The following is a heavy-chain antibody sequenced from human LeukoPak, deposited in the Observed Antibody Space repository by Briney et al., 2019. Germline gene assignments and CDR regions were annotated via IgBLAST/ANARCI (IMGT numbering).Heavy chain of an antibody. V-gene: IGHV4-61*01. CDR2: IYYSGST. D-gene: IGHD3-22*01. J-gene: IGHJ6*02. CDR1: GGSVSSGRYY. Sequence: PSETLSLTCTVSGGSVSSGRYYWSWIRQPPGKGLEWIGYIYYSGSTNYNPSLKSRVTISVDTSKNQFSLNLSSVTAADTAMYYCARDRSPEGYYDSSHWDYYHGMDVWGQGTTVTVSS. CDR3: ARDRSPEGYYDSSHWDYYHGMDV.